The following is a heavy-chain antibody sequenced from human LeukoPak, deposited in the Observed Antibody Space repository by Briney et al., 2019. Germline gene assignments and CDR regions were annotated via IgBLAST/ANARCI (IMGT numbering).Heavy chain of an antibody. V-gene: IGHV3-48*02. J-gene: IGHJ4*02. CDR1: GFSFSGYN. CDR2: ISSSGTTV. CDR3: VMVRGVSFDY. Sequence: PGGSRRLSCAASGFSFSGYNMNWARQAPGKGLEWVSYISSSGTTVYYADSVKGRFTISRDNAKNSLYLQMNSLRDEDTAVYYCVMVRGVSFDYWGQGTLVTVSP. D-gene: IGHD3-10*01.